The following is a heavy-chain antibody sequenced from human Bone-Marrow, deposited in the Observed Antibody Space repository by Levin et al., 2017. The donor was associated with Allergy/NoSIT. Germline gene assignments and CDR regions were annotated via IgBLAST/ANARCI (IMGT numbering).Heavy chain of an antibody. CDR1: GYTFNTYF. V-gene: IGHV1-2*02. D-gene: IGHD2-21*01. CDR2: INPNSGDT. J-gene: IGHJ4*02. CDR3: ARDGPSVMVEFDN. Sequence: PGESLKISCKASGYTFNTYFLYWVRQAPGQGLECMGWINPNSGDTKSEEKFQGRVTMTRDTSISTVFMELSRLSSDDTAVYYCARDGPSVMVEFDNWGQGTLVTVSS.